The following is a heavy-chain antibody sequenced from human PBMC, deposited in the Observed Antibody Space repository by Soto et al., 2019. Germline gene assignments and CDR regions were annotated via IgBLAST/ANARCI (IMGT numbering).Heavy chain of an antibody. J-gene: IGHJ2*01. V-gene: IGHV4-34*01. D-gene: IGHD3-9*01. CDR1: GGSFSGYY. CDR2: INDRGSI. CDR3: ARESHDILTGPPWVWYFDL. Sequence: QVQLQQWGAGPLRPLETLSLTCGVSGGSFSGYYWAWIRQSTGKGLEWIGEINDRGSINYNASLKSRVSISVHTSKYPYSRNLGSVTAADTAVYYCARESHDILTGPPWVWYFDLWGRGTLVTVSS.